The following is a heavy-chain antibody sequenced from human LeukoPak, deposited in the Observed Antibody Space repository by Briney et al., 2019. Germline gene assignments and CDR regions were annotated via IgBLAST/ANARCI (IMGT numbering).Heavy chain of an antibody. D-gene: IGHD3-22*01. J-gene: IGHJ4*02. Sequence: ASVKVSCKASGYTFTSYAMHWVRQAPGQRLERMGWINAGNGNTKYSQKFQGRVTITRDTSASTAYMELSSLRSEDTAVYYCARQSDYYDSSRTFDYWGQGTLVTVSS. CDR3: ARQSDYYDSSRTFDY. V-gene: IGHV1-3*01. CDR1: GYTFTSYA. CDR2: INAGNGNT.